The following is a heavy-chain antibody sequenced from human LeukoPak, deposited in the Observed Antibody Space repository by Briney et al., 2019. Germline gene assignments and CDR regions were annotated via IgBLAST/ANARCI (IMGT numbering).Heavy chain of an antibody. D-gene: IGHD1-1*01. V-gene: IGHV3-15*01. CDR3: TTDGRMYNWNDVVY. J-gene: IGHJ4*02. CDR2: IKSKTDGGTT. Sequence: GGSLRLSCAASGFTFNNAWMSWVRQAPGKGLEWVGRIKSKTDGGTTDYAAPVKGRFTISRDDSKNTLFLQMNSLKTEDTAVYYCTTDGRMYNWNDVVYWGQGTLVTVSS. CDR1: GFTFNNAW.